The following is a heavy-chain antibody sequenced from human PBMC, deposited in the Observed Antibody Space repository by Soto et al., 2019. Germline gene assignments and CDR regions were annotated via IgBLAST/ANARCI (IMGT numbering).Heavy chain of an antibody. J-gene: IGHJ6*02. CDR1: GFSLTSHRMC. CDR2: IERDDDDK. Sequence: SGPTLVNPTETLTLTCTFSGFSLTSHRMCVSWIRQPPGKALEWLALIERDDDDKYYSTSLKTRLTISKDTRKNQVVLTMANMDPADTGTYYCARSIRGPRRFNGMDVWGQGTTVTVS. V-gene: IGHV2-70*13. CDR3: ARSIRGPRRFNGMDV. D-gene: IGHD1-20*01.